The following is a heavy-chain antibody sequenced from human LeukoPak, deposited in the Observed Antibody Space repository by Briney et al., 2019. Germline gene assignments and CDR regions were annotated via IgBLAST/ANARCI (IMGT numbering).Heavy chain of an antibody. CDR2: IHYSGST. CDR1: GGSISSYY. D-gene: IGHD3-22*01. J-gene: IGHJ5*02. CDR3: ARGYDSRSTYFDL. V-gene: IGHV4-59*13. Sequence: KPSETLSLTCTVSGGSISSYYWSWIRQPPGKGVEWIGYIHYSGSTNYNPSLKSRVTISVDTSKNKFSLKLSSVTAADSAVYYCARGYDSRSTYFDLWGQGTQVTVSS.